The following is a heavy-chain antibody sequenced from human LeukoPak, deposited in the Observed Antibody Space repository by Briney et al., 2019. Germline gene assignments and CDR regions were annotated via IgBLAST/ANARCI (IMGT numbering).Heavy chain of an antibody. Sequence: SETLSLTCSVSGGSINSYGYYWAWIRQPPGKRPEWIGSIFYSGSTHYNPSLQSRITISADTSKGQFSLKLSSVTAADTAVYYCARQGVGATDFWGQGSLVTVSS. J-gene: IGHJ4*02. V-gene: IGHV4-39*01. D-gene: IGHD1-26*01. CDR1: GGSINSYGYY. CDR2: IFYSGST. CDR3: ARQGVGATDF.